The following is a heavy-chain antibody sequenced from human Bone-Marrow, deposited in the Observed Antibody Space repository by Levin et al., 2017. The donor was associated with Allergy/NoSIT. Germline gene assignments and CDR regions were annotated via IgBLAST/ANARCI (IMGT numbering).Heavy chain of an antibody. CDR2: ISTTSSYI. CDR1: GFTLGSST. CDR3: ARLACSSATCYAEDH. Sequence: LSLTCVASGFTLGSSTMNWVRQAPGKGLEWVSSISTTSSYIYYGDSVKGRFTISRDNAQNSVYLDMDSLRAEDTAVYYCARLACSSATCYAEDHWGQGTRVTVSS. J-gene: IGHJ4*02. V-gene: IGHV3-21*01. D-gene: IGHD2-2*01.